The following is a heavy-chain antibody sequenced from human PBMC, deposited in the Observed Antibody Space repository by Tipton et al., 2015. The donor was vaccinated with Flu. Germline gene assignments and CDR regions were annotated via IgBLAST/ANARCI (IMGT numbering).Heavy chain of an antibody. CDR2: INPSGGST. CDR3: ARRPSRESHFDY. CDR1: GYTFTSYY. J-gene: IGHJ4*02. V-gene: IGHV1-46*04. Sequence: QSGAEVKKPGASVKVSCKASGYTFTSYYMHWVRQAPGQGLEWMGIINPSGGSTTYAQKLQGRVTLTRDTSTSTVYMDLPSLRSEDTAVYYCARRPSRESHFDYWGQGTLVTVSS.